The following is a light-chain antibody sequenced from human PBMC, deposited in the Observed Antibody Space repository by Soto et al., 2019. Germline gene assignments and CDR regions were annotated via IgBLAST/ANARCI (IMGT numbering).Light chain of an antibody. Sequence: EIVMAQSPATLSVSPGERATLSCRASQYISKYLAWYQQRPGQAPRLLIYDASTRATGIPDRFSGGGSGTEFTLTISSLQSEDVAVYYCHQYNEWRTFGQGTKVDIK. J-gene: IGKJ1*01. CDR3: HQYNEWRT. V-gene: IGKV3-15*01. CDR2: DAS. CDR1: QYISKY.